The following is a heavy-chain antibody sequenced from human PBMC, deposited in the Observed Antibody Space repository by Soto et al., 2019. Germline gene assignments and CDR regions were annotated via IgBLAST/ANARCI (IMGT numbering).Heavy chain of an antibody. J-gene: IGHJ6*02. CDR2: INRRADAGTT. CDR3: TIDRVGAWNYYYGMDV. CDR1: GITFSNAW. Sequence: EVQLVESGGGLVKPGGSLRLACAASGITFSNAWMSWVRQAPGKGLEWVGRINRRADAGTTDYAAPVRGRFTVSRDDSENALYLQMDSLKTEDTAIYYCTIDRVGAWNYYYGMDVWGQGTTVTVSS. D-gene: IGHD1-26*01. V-gene: IGHV3-15*01.